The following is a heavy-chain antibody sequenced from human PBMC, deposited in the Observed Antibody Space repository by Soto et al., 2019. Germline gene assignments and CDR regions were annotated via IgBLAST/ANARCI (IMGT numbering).Heavy chain of an antibody. J-gene: IGHJ4*02. D-gene: IGHD6-6*01. CDR3: ARDHYSSSSAFDY. CDR1: GDSVSSNSAA. CDR2: TYYRSEWYN. V-gene: IGHV6-1*01. Sequence: SQTLSLTCAISGDSVSSNSAAWNWIRQSPSRGLEWLGRTYYRSEWYNAYAVSVKSRITINPDTSKNQFSLQLNSVTPGDTAVYYCARDHYSSSSAFDYWGQGTLVTVSS.